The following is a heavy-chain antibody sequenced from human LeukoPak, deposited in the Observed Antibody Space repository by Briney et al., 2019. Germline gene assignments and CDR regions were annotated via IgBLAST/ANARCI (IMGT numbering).Heavy chain of an antibody. CDR1: GYSFPSYY. D-gene: IGHD1-20*01. V-gene: IGHV1-2*06. CDR2: INPNSGAT. CDR3: ARDLPNSGVLTAQDI. Sequence: ASVKVSCKASGYSFPSYYLNWVRQAPGQGLDYMGRINPNSGATDCAQKFQARVIMTRDTSISTVYMELSRLTYDDTAVYYCARDLPNSGVLTAQDIWGQGTMV. J-gene: IGHJ3*02.